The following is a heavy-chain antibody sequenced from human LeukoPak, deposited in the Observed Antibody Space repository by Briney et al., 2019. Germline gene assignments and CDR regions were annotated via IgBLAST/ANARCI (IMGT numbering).Heavy chain of an antibody. D-gene: IGHD1-26*01. J-gene: IGHJ3*02. V-gene: IGHV3-23*01. Sequence: GASLRLTCAASGFTFSSYAMSWVRQAPGKGLEWVSAISGSGGSTYYADSVKGRFTISRDNSKNTLYLQMNSLRAEDTAVYYCAKGPATHDAFDIWGQGTMVTVSS. CDR1: GFTFSSYA. CDR2: ISGSGGST. CDR3: AKGPATHDAFDI.